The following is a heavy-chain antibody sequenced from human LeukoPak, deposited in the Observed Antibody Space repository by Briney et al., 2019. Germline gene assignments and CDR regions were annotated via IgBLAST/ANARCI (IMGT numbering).Heavy chain of an antibody. Sequence: PSQTLSLTCTVSGGSISSGSYYWSWIRQPAGKGLEWIGRIYTSGSTNYNPSLKSRVTISVDTSKNQFSLKLSSVTAAVTAVYYCARAGYSSSWSTVEGVVIDYWGQGTLVTVSS. J-gene: IGHJ4*02. V-gene: IGHV4-61*02. D-gene: IGHD6-13*01. CDR1: GGSISSGSYY. CDR2: IYTSGST. CDR3: ARAGYSSSWSTVEGVVIDY.